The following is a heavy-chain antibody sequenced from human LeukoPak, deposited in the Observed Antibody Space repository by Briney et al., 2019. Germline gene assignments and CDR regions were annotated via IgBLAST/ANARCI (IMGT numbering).Heavy chain of an antibody. V-gene: IGHV4-38-2*02. CDR1: GYSISSGYY. CDR3: ARKGYDSGSYWDYFDY. D-gene: IGHD1-26*01. Sequence: SETLSLTCTVSGYSISSGYYWGWIRQPPGKGLEWIGSIYHSGSTYYNPSLKSRVTISVDTSKNQFSLKLSSVTAADTAVYYCARKGYDSGSYWDYFDYWGQGTLVTVSS. J-gene: IGHJ4*02. CDR2: IYHSGST.